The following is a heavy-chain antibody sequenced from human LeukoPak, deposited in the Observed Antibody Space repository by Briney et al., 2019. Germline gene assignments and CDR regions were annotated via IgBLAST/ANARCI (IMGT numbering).Heavy chain of an antibody. CDR1: GGTFSSYA. CDR2: IIPIFGTA. J-gene: IGHJ6*03. D-gene: IGHD3-10*01. Sequence: SVKVSCKASGGTFSSYAISWVRQAPGQGLEWMGRIIPIFGTANYAQKVQGRVTITTDESTSTAYMELSSLRPEDTAVYYCARVAMVRGVDLYYYYMDVWGKGTTVTVSS. V-gene: IGHV1-69*05. CDR3: ARVAMVRGVDLYYYYMDV.